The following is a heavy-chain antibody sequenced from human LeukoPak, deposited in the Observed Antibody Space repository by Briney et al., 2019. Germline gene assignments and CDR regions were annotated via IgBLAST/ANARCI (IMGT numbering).Heavy chain of an antibody. J-gene: IGHJ2*01. D-gene: IGHD2-15*01. CDR2: IYHSGST. V-gene: IGHV4-38-2*01. CDR1: GYSISSGYY. CDR3: ASGLGYCSGGSCYWGWYLDL. Sequence: PSETLSLTCAVSGYSISSGYYWGWIRQPPGKGLEWIGSIYHSGSTYYNPSLKSRVTISVDTSKNQFSLKLSSVTAADTAVYYCASGLGYCSGGSCYWGWYLDLWGRGTLVTVSS.